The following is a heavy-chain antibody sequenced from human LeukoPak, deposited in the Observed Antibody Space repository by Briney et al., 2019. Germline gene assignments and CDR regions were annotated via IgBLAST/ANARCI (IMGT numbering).Heavy chain of an antibody. CDR2: VKSKADGGAT. CDR1: GFAFSHSW. CDR3: AADTPAPLAPIDY. D-gene: IGHD2-2*01. J-gene: IGHJ4*02. Sequence: GGSLRLSCAASGFAFSHSWMSWVRQAPGKGLEWVGRVKSKADGGATDYAAPVKGRWSISRDEATNTLYLQMNSLQTEDTAVYYCAADTPAPLAPIDYWGQGALVTVSS. V-gene: IGHV3-15*01.